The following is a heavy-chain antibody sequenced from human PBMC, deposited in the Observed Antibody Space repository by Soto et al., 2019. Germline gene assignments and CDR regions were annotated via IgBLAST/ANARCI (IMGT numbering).Heavy chain of an antibody. J-gene: IGHJ6*02. CDR2: ISAYNGNT. D-gene: IGHD1-20*01. Sequence: ASVKVSCKASGYTFTSYGISWVRQAPGQGLERMGWISAYNGNTNYAQKLQGRVTMTTDTSTSTAYMELRSLRSDDTAVYYCARVGNWNNLSRRELYYYYGMDVWGHGTTVTVSS. V-gene: IGHV1-18*01. CDR1: GYTFTSYG. CDR3: ARVGNWNNLSRRELYYYYGMDV.